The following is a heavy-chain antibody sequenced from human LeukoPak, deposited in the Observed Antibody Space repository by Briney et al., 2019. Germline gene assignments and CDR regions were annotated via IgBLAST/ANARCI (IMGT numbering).Heavy chain of an antibody. CDR2: INHSGST. CDR1: GGSFSGYY. J-gene: IGHJ4*02. V-gene: IGHV4-34*01. Sequence: SGTLSLTCAVYGGSFSGYYWSWIRQPPGRGLGWIGEINHSGSTNYNPSLKSRVTISVDTSKNQFSLKLSSVTAADTAVYYCARDVLRFLEWEAYFDYWGQGTLVTVSS. CDR3: ARDVLRFLEWEAYFDY. D-gene: IGHD3-3*01.